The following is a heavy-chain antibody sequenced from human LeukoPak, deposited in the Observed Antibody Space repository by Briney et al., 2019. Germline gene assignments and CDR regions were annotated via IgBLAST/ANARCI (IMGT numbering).Heavy chain of an antibody. CDR2: ISGSGGST. Sequence: PGGSLRLSCVASGFSFSNYAMSWVRQAPGKGLEWVLVISGSGGSTYYADSVKGRFTISRDKSKNTLYLQMNSLRAEDTAVYYCAKSRSGYYRFDYWGQGTLVTVSS. J-gene: IGHJ4*02. CDR1: GFSFSNYA. D-gene: IGHD3-3*01. V-gene: IGHV3-23*01. CDR3: AKSRSGYYRFDY.